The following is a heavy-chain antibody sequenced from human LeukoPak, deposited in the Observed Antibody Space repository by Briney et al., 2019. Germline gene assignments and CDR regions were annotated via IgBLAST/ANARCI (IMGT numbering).Heavy chain of an antibody. Sequence: PGGSLRLSCAASGSTFSAYSMNWVRQAPGKGLEWVSSISIESSYIYYVDSVKGRFTISRDNAKNSLYLQMNSLRAEDTAVYYCAKDPYRASSGLVDYWGQGTLVTVSS. CDR3: AKDPYRASSGLVDY. V-gene: IGHV3-21*04. CDR2: ISIESSYI. D-gene: IGHD5-12*01. CDR1: GSTFSAYS. J-gene: IGHJ4*02.